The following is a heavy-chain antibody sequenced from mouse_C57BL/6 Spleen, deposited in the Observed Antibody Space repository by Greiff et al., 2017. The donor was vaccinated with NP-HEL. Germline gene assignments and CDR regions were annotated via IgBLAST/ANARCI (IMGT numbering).Heavy chain of an antibody. CDR2: INPNNGGT. V-gene: IGHV1-18*01. CDR3: ARCGYDEVFDY. J-gene: IGHJ2*01. Sequence: EVQLQQSGPELVKPGASVKIPCKASGYTFTDYNMDWVKQSHGKSLEWIGDINPNNGGTNYNQKFKGKATLTVDKSSSTAYMELRSLTSEDTAVYYCARCGYDEVFDYWGQGTTLTVSS. CDR1: GYTFTDYN. D-gene: IGHD2-2*01.